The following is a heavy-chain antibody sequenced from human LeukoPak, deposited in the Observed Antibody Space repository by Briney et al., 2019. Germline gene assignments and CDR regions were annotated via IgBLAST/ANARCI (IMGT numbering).Heavy chain of an antibody. Sequence: ASVKVSCKVSGYTLTELSMHWVRQAPGKGLEWMGGFDPEDGETIYAQKFQGRVTMTEDTSTDTAYMELSSLRSEDTAVYYCATTPLNYYDSSGYLINWFDPWGQGTLVTVSS. D-gene: IGHD3-22*01. J-gene: IGHJ5*02. V-gene: IGHV1-24*01. CDR1: GYTLTELS. CDR3: ATTPLNYYDSSGYLINWFDP. CDR2: FDPEDGET.